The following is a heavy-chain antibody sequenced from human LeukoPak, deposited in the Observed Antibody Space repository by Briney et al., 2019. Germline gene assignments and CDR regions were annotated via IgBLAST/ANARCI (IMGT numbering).Heavy chain of an antibody. V-gene: IGHV1-8*01. J-gene: IGHJ6*02. CDR2: MNPNSGNT. D-gene: IGHD2-2*01. Sequence: ASVKVSCKASGYTFTSYDINWVRQATGQGLEWMGWMNPNSGNTGYAQKFQGRVTMTRNTSISTAYMELSSLRSEDTAVYYCARGVLGYCSSTSCHSYYYYYYGMDVWGQGTTVTVS. CDR1: GYTFTSYD. CDR3: ARGVLGYCSSTSCHSYYYYYYGMDV.